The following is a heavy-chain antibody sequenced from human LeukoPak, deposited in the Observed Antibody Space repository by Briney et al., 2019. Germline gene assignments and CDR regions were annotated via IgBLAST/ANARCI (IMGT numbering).Heavy chain of an antibody. D-gene: IGHD3-3*01. CDR3: ARWAGVVIINGWFDP. CDR2: ISAYNCKT. CDR1: GYTFTSYG. V-gene: IGHV1-18*01. Sequence: SVKVSCKASGYTFTSYGISWVRQAPGQGLEGMGWISAYNCKTDYAQKLQGRVTMTTDTSTSTVYMELRSLRSDDTAVYYCARWAGVVIINGWFDPWGQGTLVTVSS. J-gene: IGHJ5*02.